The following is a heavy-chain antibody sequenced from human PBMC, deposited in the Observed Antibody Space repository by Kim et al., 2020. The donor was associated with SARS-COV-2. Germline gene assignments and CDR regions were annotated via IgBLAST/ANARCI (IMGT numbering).Heavy chain of an antibody. J-gene: IGHJ6*02. V-gene: IGHV4-31*03. CDR1: GGSISSGGYY. D-gene: IGHD3-10*01. CDR3: ARENYYGSGSYYMAPSYGMDV. CDR2: IYYSGST. Sequence: SETLSLTCTVSGGSISSGGYYWSWIRQHPGKGLEWIGYIYYSGSTYYNPSLKSRVTISVDTSKNQFSLKLSSVTAADTAVYYCARENYYGSGSYYMAPSYGMDVWGQGTTVTVSS.